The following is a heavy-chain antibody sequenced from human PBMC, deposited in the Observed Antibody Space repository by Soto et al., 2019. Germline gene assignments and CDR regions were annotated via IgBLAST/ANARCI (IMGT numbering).Heavy chain of an antibody. D-gene: IGHD3-3*01. J-gene: IGHJ5*01. CDR2: IGIGGDR. V-gene: IGHV3-13*01. CDR1: GFTFNAYN. CDR3: ARAPNNDFRRFDS. Sequence: PGGSLRLSCAASGFTFNAYNMHWLRQGPGKGLEWVSSIGIGGDRYYSGSVKGRFTISRENAKNSLYLQMSSLRAEDTAVYYCARAPNNDFRRFDSWGHGTLVTVSS.